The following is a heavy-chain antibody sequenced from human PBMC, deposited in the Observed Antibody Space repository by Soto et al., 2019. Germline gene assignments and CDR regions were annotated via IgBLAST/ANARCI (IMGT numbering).Heavy chain of an antibody. J-gene: IGHJ5*02. CDR1: GGTFSSYT. CDR2: IIPILGIA. V-gene: IGHV1-69*02. CDR3: AREGYSGYEAPIPWFGP. D-gene: IGHD5-12*01. Sequence: QVQLVQSGAEVKKPGSSVKVSCKASGGTFSSYTISWVRQAPGQGLEWMGRIIPILGIANYAQKFQGRVTITADKSTTTAYMELSSLRSEDTAVYYCAREGYSGYEAPIPWFGPWGQGTLVTVPS.